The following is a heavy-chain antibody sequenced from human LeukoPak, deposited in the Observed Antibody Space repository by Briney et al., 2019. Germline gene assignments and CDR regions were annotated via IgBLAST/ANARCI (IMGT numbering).Heavy chain of an antibody. D-gene: IGHD3-16*01. CDR2: ISAYNGNT. Sequence: GASVKVSCKASGYTFTSYGISWVRQAPGQGLEWMGWISAYNGNTNYAQKLQGRVTMTTDTSTSTAYMELRSLRSDDTAVYYCARDLISFRVAGPLDWGQGTLVTVSS. J-gene: IGHJ4*02. CDR1: GYTFTSYG. CDR3: ARDLISFRVAGPLD. V-gene: IGHV1-18*01.